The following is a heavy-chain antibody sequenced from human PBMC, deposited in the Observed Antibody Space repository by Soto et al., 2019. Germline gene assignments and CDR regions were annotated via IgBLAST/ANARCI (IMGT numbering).Heavy chain of an antibody. CDR2: ISYSGTA. CDR1: GGSVSSGPYH. D-gene: IGHD2-8*01. J-gene: IGHJ4*02. CDR3: MRSHGAY. Sequence: QVQLQESGPGLVKTSETLSLTCTVSGGSVSSGPYHWNWVRQPPGKGLEWIGHISYSGTANYNPSSRGRVIMATDTSMNQFSLRLTSVTAADTAVYYCMRSHGAYWGQGALVTVSP. V-gene: IGHV4-61*01.